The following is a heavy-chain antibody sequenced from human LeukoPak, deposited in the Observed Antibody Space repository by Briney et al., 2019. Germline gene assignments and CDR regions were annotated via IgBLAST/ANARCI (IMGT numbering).Heavy chain of an antibody. J-gene: IGHJ4*02. CDR1: GFTFSSYS. CDR3: ASLADGSGSYKDY. Sequence: GGSLRLSCAASGFTFSSYSMNWVRQAPGKGLEWVSSISSSSSYIYYADSVKGRFTISRDNAKNSLYLQMNSLRVEDTAVYYCASLADGSGSYKDYWGQGTLVTVSS. D-gene: IGHD3-10*01. CDR2: ISSSSSYI. V-gene: IGHV3-21*01.